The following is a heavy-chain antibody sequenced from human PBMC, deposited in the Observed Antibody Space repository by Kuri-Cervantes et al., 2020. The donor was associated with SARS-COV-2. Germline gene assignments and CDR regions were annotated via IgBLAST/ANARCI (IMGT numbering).Heavy chain of an antibody. Sequence: SETLSLTCTVSGYSISSGYYWGGIRQPPGKGLEWIGSIYHSGSTYYNPSLKSRVTISVDTSKNQFSLKLSSVTAADTAVYYCARVGRAGPFDYWGQGTLVTVSS. V-gene: IGHV4-38-2*02. CDR1: GYSISSGYY. J-gene: IGHJ4*02. CDR2: IYHSGST. D-gene: IGHD6-13*01. CDR3: ARVGRAGPFDY.